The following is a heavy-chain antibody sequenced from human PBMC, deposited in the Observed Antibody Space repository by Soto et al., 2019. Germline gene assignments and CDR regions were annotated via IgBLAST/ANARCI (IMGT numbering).Heavy chain of an antibody. J-gene: IGHJ6*02. D-gene: IGHD1-7*01. Sequence: QVQLVESGGGLVQPGRSLRLSCVVSGFTFSNYGMHWVRQAPGKGLEWVADIWYDGSGQRYAGSVQGRFTISRDNSKNTLYLQINTLRFDHTPVYYCAKDAVSRNSYGPSLDVWGQGTTVTVSS. CDR3: AKDAVSRNSYGPSLDV. CDR1: GFTFSNYG. CDR2: IWYDGSGQ. V-gene: IGHV3-33*03.